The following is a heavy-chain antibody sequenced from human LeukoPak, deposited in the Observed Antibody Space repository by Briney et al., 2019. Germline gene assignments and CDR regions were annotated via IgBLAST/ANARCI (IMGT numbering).Heavy chain of an antibody. Sequence: GGSLRLSCAASGFSLSNYGLHWVRQAPGKGLEWVAALLYDGNTKHYADSVKGRFTISRDISKNTFYLQMNSLTAEDTAVYYCARDHRPEIQYYYMDVWGKGTTVAVSS. CDR2: LLYDGNTK. CDR1: GFSLSNYG. V-gene: IGHV3-33*01. D-gene: IGHD1-14*01. J-gene: IGHJ6*03. CDR3: ARDHRPEIQYYYMDV.